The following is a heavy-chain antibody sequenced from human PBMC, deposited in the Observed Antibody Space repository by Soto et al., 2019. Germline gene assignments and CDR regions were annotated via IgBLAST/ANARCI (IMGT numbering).Heavy chain of an antibody. J-gene: IGHJ6*02. Sequence: ASETLSLTCAFYGGSLSNYYWSWIRQPPGRGLEWIGKINQSGSTKYNPSLKSRVTISVDTSKNQFSLKLSSVTAADTAVYYCARDFFGVVIIPYYYYGMDVWGQGTTVTVSS. CDR1: GGSLSNYY. V-gene: IGHV4-34*01. D-gene: IGHD3-3*01. CDR2: INQSGST. CDR3: ARDFFGVVIIPYYYYGMDV.